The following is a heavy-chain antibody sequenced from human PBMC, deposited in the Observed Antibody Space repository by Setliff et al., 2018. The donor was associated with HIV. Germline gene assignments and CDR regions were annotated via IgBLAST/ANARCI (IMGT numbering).Heavy chain of an antibody. CDR1: GFTFSNYN. CDR3: ARDRNYGDSDFDH. CDR2: ISYDSRFI. Sequence: GGSLRLSCAASGFTFSNYNMNWVRQAPGKGLEWVSSISYDSRFIYHADSVKGRFTISRDNAKNSLFLHMNSLRAEDTAIYYCARDRNYGDSDFDHWGQGTLVTVSS. D-gene: IGHD4-17*01. J-gene: IGHJ4*02. V-gene: IGHV3-21*04.